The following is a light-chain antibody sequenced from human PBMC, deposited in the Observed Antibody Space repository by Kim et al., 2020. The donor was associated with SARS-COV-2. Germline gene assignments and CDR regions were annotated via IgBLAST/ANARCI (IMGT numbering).Light chain of an antibody. Sequence: PGGSATLSCRTTQRVGTNIACYQHKPGQPPSLLIYDASTRATGITPRCSGSGSTAELTLTISSRQPDDCAAYYCQQCDNWPPLTFGGGTKVDIK. CDR2: DAS. CDR1: QRVGTN. V-gene: IGKV3D-15*01. J-gene: IGKJ4*01. CDR3: QQCDNWPPLT.